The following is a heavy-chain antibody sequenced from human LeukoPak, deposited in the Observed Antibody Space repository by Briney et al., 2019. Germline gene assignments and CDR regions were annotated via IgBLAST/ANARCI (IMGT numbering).Heavy chain of an antibody. CDR3: AKGDYYDSSGYYLLDY. CDR1: GFTFSSYG. CDR2: TWYDGSNK. Sequence: GGSLRLSCAASGFTFSSYGMHWVRQAPGKGLEWVAATWYDGSNKYYADSVKGRFTISRDNSKNTLYLQMNSLRAEDTAVYYCAKGDYYDSSGYYLLDYWGQGTLVTVSS. D-gene: IGHD3-22*01. J-gene: IGHJ4*02. V-gene: IGHV3-30*02.